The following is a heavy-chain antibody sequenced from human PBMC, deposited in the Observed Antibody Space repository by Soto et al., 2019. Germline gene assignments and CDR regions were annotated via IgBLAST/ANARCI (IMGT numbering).Heavy chain of an antibody. CDR3: ARQRVEMATIYYYYGMDV. D-gene: IGHD5-12*01. V-gene: IGHV4-39*01. CDR1: GGSVSSGSYY. J-gene: IGHJ6*02. Sequence: APETLSLTCTVSGGSVSSGSYYWRWLRLAPGKGLEWIGSIYYSGSTYYSPSLKSRVTISVDTSKNQFSLKLSSVTAADTAVYYCARQRVEMATIYYYYGMDVWGQGTTVTVSS. CDR2: IYYSGST.